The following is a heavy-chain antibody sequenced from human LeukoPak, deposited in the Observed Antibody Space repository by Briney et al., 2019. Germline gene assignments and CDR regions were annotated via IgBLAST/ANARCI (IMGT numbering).Heavy chain of an antibody. CDR1: GFTFSSYA. D-gene: IGHD2-2*01. CDR2: ISGSGGST. CDR3: AREDCSSTSCYAGLGGWFDP. V-gene: IGHV3-23*01. J-gene: IGHJ5*02. Sequence: PGGSLRLSCAASGFTFSSYAMSWVRQAPGKGLEWVSAISGSGGSTYYADSVKGRFTISRDNAKNSLYLQMNSLRAEDTAVYYCAREDCSSTSCYAGLGGWFDPWGQGTLVTVSS.